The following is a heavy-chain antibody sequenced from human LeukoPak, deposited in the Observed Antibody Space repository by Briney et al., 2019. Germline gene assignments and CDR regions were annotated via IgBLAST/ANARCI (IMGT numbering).Heavy chain of an antibody. D-gene: IGHD6-13*01. J-gene: IGHJ4*02. CDR1: GFTLSSYA. CDR2: ISYDGSNK. V-gene: IGHV3-30-3*01. Sequence: GGSLRLSCAASGFTLSSYAMHWVRQAPGKGLEWVAVISYDGSNKYYADSVKGRFTISRDNSKNTLYLQMNSLRAEDTAVYYCARAHIAAAGITYWGQGTLVTVSP. CDR3: ARAHIAAAGITY.